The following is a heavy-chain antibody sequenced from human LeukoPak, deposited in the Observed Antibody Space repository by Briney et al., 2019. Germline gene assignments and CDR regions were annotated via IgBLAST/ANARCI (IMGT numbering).Heavy chain of an antibody. D-gene: IGHD1-14*01. Sequence: PGGSLRLSCAASGFTFDDYAMHWVRQAPGKGLEGVAGISWNSGSTGYADSVKGRFTISRDNAKNSLYLQMNSLRAEDTALYYCAKDSGNPGYYYGMDVWGQGTTVTVSS. V-gene: IGHV3-9*01. CDR1: GFTFDDYA. CDR2: ISWNSGST. CDR3: AKDSGNPGYYYGMDV. J-gene: IGHJ6*02.